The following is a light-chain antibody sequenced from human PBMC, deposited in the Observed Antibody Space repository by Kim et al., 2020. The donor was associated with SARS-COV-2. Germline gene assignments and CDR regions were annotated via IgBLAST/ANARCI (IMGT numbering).Light chain of an antibody. Sequence: PGQTATLTCGGDNVGSKSVPWYQQKPGPAPVLVIYYDTDRPSGIPERFSGSNSGNTATLTITRVEAGDQADYHCQVWDSSSDHPGVFGGGTQLTVL. V-gene: IGLV3-21*04. J-gene: IGLJ3*02. CDR2: YDT. CDR1: NVGSKS. CDR3: QVWDSSSDHPGV.